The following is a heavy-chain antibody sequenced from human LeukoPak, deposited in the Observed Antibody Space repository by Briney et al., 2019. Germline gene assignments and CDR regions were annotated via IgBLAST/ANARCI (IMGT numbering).Heavy chain of an antibody. J-gene: IGHJ3*02. Sequence: GGSLRLSCAASGFTFSSYEMNWVRQAPGKGLEWVSYISSLGNTIYYADSVKGRFTIYRDNAKNSLYLQMKSLRAEDTAVYYCARDYDSSGYYFVGAFDIWGQGTMVTVSS. D-gene: IGHD3-22*01. V-gene: IGHV3-48*03. CDR1: GFTFSSYE. CDR2: ISSLGNTI. CDR3: ARDYDSSGYYFVGAFDI.